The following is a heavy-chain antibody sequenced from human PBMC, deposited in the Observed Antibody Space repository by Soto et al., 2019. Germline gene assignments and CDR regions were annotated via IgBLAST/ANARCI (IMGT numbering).Heavy chain of an antibody. J-gene: IGHJ4*02. CDR1: GFTFSSYG. V-gene: IGHV3-33*01. CDR3: ARDVYSGTVYYDSSGCLDY. Sequence: QVQLVESGGGVVQPGRSLRLSCAASGFTFSSYGMHWVRQAPGKGPEWVAVIWYDGSNKYYADSVKGRFTISRDNSKNTLYLQMNSLRAEDTAVYYCARDVYSGTVYYDSSGCLDYWGQGTLVTVSS. CDR2: IWYDGSNK. D-gene: IGHD3-22*01.